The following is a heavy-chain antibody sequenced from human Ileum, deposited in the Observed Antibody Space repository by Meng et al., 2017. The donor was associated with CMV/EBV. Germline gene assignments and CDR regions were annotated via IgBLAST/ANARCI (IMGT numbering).Heavy chain of an antibody. CDR1: GFTFSSYC. CDR2: ISNSSSYI. D-gene: IGHD6-6*01. Sequence: SCAHAGFTFSSYCMNCVPQAAGGGLEWVSSISNSSSYISYPDSVKGRFTISRDNAKNSLYLKMNSLRAEDTAVYYCATLGSSSSWNYWGQGTLVTVSS. V-gene: IGHV3-21*01. J-gene: IGHJ4*02. CDR3: ATLGSSSSWNY.